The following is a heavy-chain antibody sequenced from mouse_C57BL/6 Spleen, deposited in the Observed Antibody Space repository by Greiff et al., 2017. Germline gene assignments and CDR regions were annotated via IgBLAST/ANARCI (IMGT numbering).Heavy chain of an antibody. D-gene: IGHD1-1*01. CDR1: GYTFTSYW. CDR2: IDPSDSYT. V-gene: IGHV1-50*01. J-gene: IGHJ2*01. Sequence: QVQLQQPGAELVKPGASVKLSCKASGYTFTSYWMQWVKQRPGQGLEWIGEIDPSDSYTNYNQKFKGKATLTVDTSSSTAYMPLSSLTSEDSAVYYGARRHGSSSFGYWGQGTTLTVSS. CDR3: ARRHGSSSFGY.